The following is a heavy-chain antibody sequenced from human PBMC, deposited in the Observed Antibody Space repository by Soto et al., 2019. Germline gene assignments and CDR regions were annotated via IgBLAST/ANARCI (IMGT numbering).Heavy chain of an antibody. Sequence: QVHLLESGGGFVQPARSLRLSCAASGFTCSSYAMHWVRQAPGKGLEWVAVISYDGSNKYYADSVKGRFTISRDNSKNTLYLQMTSLRAEDTALYYCAREYGDYPYFDYLGQGTLVTVSS. D-gene: IGHD4-17*01. V-gene: IGHV3-30-3*01. CDR2: ISYDGSNK. CDR3: AREYGDYPYFDY. CDR1: GFTCSSYA. J-gene: IGHJ4*02.